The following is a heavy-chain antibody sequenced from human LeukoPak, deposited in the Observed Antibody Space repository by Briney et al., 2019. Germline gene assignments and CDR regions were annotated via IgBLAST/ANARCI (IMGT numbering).Heavy chain of an antibody. Sequence: GGSLRLSCAASGFTFSGSPILWVRQASGKGLEWVGRIRGKADNYATAYAASVQGRCTISRDDSQNTAYLQLDSLKTEDTAVYYCTQNNYWGQGALVTVSS. CDR3: TQNNY. CDR2: IRGKADNYAT. J-gene: IGHJ4*02. V-gene: IGHV3-73*01. CDR1: GFTFSGSP.